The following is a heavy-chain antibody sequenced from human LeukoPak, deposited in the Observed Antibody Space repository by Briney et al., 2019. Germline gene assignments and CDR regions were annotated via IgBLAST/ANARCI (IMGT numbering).Heavy chain of an antibody. V-gene: IGHV1-69*04. CDR1: GGTFSSYA. CDR2: IIPILGIA. CDR3: AREATIKNYYYGMDV. Sequence: SSVKVSCKASGGTFSSYAISWVRQAPGQGLEWMGRIIPILGIANYAQKFQGRVTITADKSTSTAYMELSSLRSEDTAVYYCAREATIKNYYYGMDVWGQGTTVTVSS. J-gene: IGHJ6*02. D-gene: IGHD5-12*01.